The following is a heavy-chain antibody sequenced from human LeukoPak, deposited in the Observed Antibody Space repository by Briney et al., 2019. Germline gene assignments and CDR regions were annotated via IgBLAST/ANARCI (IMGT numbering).Heavy chain of an antibody. J-gene: IGHJ1*01. V-gene: IGHV4-4*07. D-gene: IGHD3-22*01. Sequence: PSETLSLTCTVSGGSISSYYWSWLRQPAGKGLEWIGRIYTSGSTNYNPSLKSRVTMSVDTSKNQFSLKLSSVTAADTAVYYCARDYYDSSGYYYPEYFQHWGQGTLVTVSS. CDR1: GGSISSYY. CDR2: IYTSGST. CDR3: ARDYYDSSGYYYPEYFQH.